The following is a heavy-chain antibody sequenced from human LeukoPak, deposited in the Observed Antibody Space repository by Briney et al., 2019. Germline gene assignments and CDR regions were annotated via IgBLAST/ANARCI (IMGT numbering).Heavy chain of an antibody. CDR1: GGSFSGYY. D-gene: IGHD3-3*01. CDR2: INHSGST. V-gene: IGHV4-34*01. Sequence: SETLSLTCAVYGGSFSGYYWSWIRQPPGKGLEWIGEINHSGSTNYNPSLKSRVTISVDTSKNQFSLKLSSVTAADTAVYYCAALGFLEWLLDYWGQGTLVTVSS. CDR3: AALGFLEWLLDY. J-gene: IGHJ4*02.